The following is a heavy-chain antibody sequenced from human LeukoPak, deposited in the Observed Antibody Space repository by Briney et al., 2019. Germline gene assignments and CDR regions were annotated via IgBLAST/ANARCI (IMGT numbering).Heavy chain of an antibody. V-gene: IGHV1-2*02. J-gene: IGHJ4*02. CDR1: GYTFTGYY. D-gene: IGHD5-18*01. Sequence: ASVKVSCKASGYTFTGYYMHWVRQAPGQGLEWMGWINPNSGGTNYAQKFQGRVTMTRDTSISTAYMELSRPRSDDTAVYYCARPPRHSFPAAFDYWGQGTLVTVSS. CDR3: ARPPRHSFPAAFDY. CDR2: INPNSGGT.